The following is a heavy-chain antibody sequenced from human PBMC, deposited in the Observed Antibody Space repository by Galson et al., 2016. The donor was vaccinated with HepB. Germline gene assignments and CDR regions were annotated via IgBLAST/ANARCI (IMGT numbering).Heavy chain of an antibody. Sequence: SLRLSCAASGFSSSHYWMYWVRQAPGKGLECVASIGQDGRDKYYVDSVMGRFAISRDNAKNSLYLKMNSLRAEDTAVYYCARDRWEIFNDYSDFYGLDVWGQGTSVTVSS. CDR2: IGQDGRDK. CDR1: GFSSSHYW. V-gene: IGHV3-7*03. CDR3: ARDRWEIFNDYSDFYGLDV. J-gene: IGHJ6*02. D-gene: IGHD5-12*01.